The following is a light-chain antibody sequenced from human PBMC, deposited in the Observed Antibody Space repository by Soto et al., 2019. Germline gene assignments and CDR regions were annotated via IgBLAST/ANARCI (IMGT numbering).Light chain of an antibody. CDR3: QQYRYFPWT. Sequence: DIQMTQSPFTLSASVGDRVTITCRASQSISMSLAWHQQKPGKAPKPLLYKGSSLESGAPSRFSGSGSSTEFPLTISSLEPDDFATYYCQQYRYFPWTFGQWTKVEIK. V-gene: IGKV1-5*03. CDR1: QSISMS. CDR2: KGS. J-gene: IGKJ1*01.